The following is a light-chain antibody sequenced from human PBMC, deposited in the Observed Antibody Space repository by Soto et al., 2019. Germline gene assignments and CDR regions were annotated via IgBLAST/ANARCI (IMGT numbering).Light chain of an antibody. J-gene: IGKJ1*01. CDR2: GAS. V-gene: IGKV3-15*01. CDR1: QRVNSD. Sequence: ETVMTPSPATPSVSPGERAPLSCRASQRVNSDLAWYQKKPGQAPRLLIYGASTRATGIPARFSGGGSGTEFTLTISSLQSEDFAVYYCQQNNNWPRTFGKGTKV. CDR3: QQNNNWPRT.